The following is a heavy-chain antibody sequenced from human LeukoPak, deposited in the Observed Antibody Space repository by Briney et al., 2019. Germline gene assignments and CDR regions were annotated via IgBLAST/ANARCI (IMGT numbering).Heavy chain of an antibody. D-gene: IGHD1-26*01. V-gene: IGHV4-38-2*02. CDR2: IYHSGST. CDR3: ARELVGATLAFDI. CDR1: GYSISSGYY. J-gene: IGHJ3*02. Sequence: SSETLSLTCTVSGYSISSGYYWGWIRQPPGKGLEWIGSIYHSGSTYYNPSLKSRVTISVDTSKNQFSLKLSSVTAADTAVYYCARELVGATLAFDIWGQGTMVTVSS.